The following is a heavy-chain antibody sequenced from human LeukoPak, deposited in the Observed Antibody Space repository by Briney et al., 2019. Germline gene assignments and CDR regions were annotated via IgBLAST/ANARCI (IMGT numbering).Heavy chain of an antibody. CDR3: ARGRRGYSYGYGVGFSFDP. CDR2: INHSGST. V-gene: IGHV4-34*01. Sequence: PSETLSLTCAVYGGSFSGYYWSWIRQPPGKGLEWIGEINHSGSTNYNPSLKSRVTISVDTSKNQFSLKLSSVTAAVTAVYYCARGRRGYSYGYGVGFSFDPWGQGTLVTVSS. CDR1: GGSFSGYY. D-gene: IGHD5-18*01. J-gene: IGHJ5*02.